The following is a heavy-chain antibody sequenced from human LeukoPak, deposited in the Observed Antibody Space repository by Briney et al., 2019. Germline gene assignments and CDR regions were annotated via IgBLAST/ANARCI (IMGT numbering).Heavy chain of an antibody. CDR2: IYYSGST. CDR1: GGSMSSYY. D-gene: IGHD6-6*01. CDR3: AREGTARYYHGMDV. Sequence: PSGILSLTCTVSGGSMSSYYWSWIRQPPGKGLEWIGYIYYSGSTNYNPSLKSRVTISVDTSKNQFSLKVSSVTAADTAVYYCAREGTARYYHGMDVWGQGITVTVSS. V-gene: IGHV4-59*01. J-gene: IGHJ6*02.